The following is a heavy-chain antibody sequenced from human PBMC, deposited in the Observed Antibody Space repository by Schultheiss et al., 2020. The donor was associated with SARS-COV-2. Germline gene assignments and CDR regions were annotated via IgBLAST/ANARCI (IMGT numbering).Heavy chain of an antibody. J-gene: IGHJ4*02. CDR2: ISAYNGNT. CDR3: ARFRSGYVDY. Sequence: ASVKVSCKASGGTFSSYAISWVRQAPGQGLEWMGWISAYNGNTNYAQKLQGRVTMTTDTSTSTAYMELRSLRSEDTAVYYCARFRSGYVDYWGQGTLVTVSS. D-gene: IGHD3-3*01. CDR1: GGTFSSYA. V-gene: IGHV1-18*01.